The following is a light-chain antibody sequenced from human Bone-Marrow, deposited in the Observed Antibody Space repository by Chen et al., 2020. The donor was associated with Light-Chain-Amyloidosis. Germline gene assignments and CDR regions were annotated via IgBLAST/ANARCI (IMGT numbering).Light chain of an antibody. CDR2: DNR. CDR3: QVCDRSSDRPV. Sequence: SYVLTPPSSVSVAPGQTAPIACGGNTIGSTGVHWYQQPPGQAPLLVVYDNRDRPSGIPERSSGCTSGTTATLTSSGVAAGDDADYYCQVCDRSSDRPVFGGGTKLTVL. J-gene: IGLJ3*02. V-gene: IGLV3-21*02. CDR1: TIGSTG.